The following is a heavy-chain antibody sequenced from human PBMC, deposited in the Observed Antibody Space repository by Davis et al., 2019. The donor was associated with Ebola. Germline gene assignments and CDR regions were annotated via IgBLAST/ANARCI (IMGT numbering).Heavy chain of an antibody. CDR1: GFTFSSYS. J-gene: IGHJ4*02. D-gene: IGHD3-22*01. V-gene: IGHV3-21*01. Sequence: GESLKISCAASGFTFSSYSMNWVRQAPGKGLEWVSSISSSSSYIYYADSVKGRFTISRDNAKNSLYLQMNSLRAEVTAVYYCARAAIEYYYNSSGYYSKEYFDYWGQGTLVTVST. CDR3: ARAAIEYYYNSSGYYSKEYFDY. CDR2: ISSSSSYI.